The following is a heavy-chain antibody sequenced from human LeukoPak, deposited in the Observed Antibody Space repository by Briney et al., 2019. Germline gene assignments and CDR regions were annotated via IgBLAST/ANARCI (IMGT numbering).Heavy chain of an antibody. CDR1: GFTCDDYA. V-gene: IGHV3-9*01. Sequence: PGGSLRLSCAASGFTCDDYAMHWVRQAPGKGLEWVAGINWNSGAMGYADSVKGRFTISRDSAKNSLYLQMNSLRVEDTALYYCVRDAFISLSFEFWGQGTLVTVSS. CDR2: INWNSGAM. CDR3: VRDAFISLSFEF. J-gene: IGHJ4*02.